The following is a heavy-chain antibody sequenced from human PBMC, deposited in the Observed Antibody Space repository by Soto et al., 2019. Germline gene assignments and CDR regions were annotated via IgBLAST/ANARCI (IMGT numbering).Heavy chain of an antibody. CDR1: GYTFTSYG. CDR3: ARMVTLQIIAAPPSDISPLDY. D-gene: IGHD6-6*01. Sequence: ASVKVTCKASGYTFTSYGISWVRQAPGQGLEWMGWISAYNGNTNYAQKLQGRVTMTTDTSTSTAYMELRSLRSDDTAVYYCARMVTLQIIAAPPSDISPLDYWGQGTLVTVS. CDR2: ISAYNGNT. V-gene: IGHV1-18*01. J-gene: IGHJ4*02.